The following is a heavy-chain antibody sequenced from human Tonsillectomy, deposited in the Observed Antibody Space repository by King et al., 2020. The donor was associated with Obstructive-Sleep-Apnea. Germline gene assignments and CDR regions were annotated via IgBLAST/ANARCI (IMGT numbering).Heavy chain of an antibody. CDR2: ISWKSGSI. J-gene: IGHJ4*02. D-gene: IGHD3-9*01. V-gene: IGHV3-9*01. CDR1: GFTFDDYA. Sequence: VQLVESGGGLVQPGRSLRLSCAASGFTFDDYAMHWVRQAPGKGLEWVSGISWKSGSIAYAVSVKARFTISRDNAKNSLSLQMNNLRAEDTALYYCAKASLNIYDILTGYFDYWGQGTLVTVSS. CDR3: AKASLNIYDILTGYFDY.